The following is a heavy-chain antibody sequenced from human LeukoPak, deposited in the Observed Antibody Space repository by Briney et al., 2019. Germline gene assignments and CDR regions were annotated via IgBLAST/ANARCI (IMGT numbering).Heavy chain of an antibody. CDR3: ARGRTIGGLYYFDY. CDR2: INHSGST. J-gene: IGHJ4*02. Sequence: SETLSLTCAVYGGSFSGYYWSWIRQPPGKGLEWIGEINHSGSTSYNPSLKSRVTISVDTSKNQFSLELSSVTAADTAVYYCARGRTIGGLYYFDYWGQGTLVTVSS. CDR1: GGSFSGYY. D-gene: IGHD1-1*01. V-gene: IGHV4-34*01.